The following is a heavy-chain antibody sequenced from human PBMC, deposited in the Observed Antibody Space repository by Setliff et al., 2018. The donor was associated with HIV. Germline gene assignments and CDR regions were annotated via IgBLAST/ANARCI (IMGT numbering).Heavy chain of an antibody. CDR1: GYTFTRYG. D-gene: IGHD2-2*01. CDR2: ISAYNGNT. CDR3: ARGVIVPAAMVSRYNYYGMDV. Sequence: ASVKVSCKASGYTFTRYGIRWVRQAPGQGLEWMGWISAYNGNTNYSKKLQGSVTMTTDTSTSTAYMELRSLRSDDTAVYYCARGVIVPAAMVSRYNYYGMDVWGQGTTVTVS. J-gene: IGHJ6*02. V-gene: IGHV1-18*01.